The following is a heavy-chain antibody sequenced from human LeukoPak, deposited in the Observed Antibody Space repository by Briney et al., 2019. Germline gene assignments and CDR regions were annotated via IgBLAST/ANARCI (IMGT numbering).Heavy chain of an antibody. J-gene: IGHJ4*02. D-gene: IGHD6-13*01. CDR3: ARHVRSPYSSSWYVGAGSYFDY. V-gene: IGHV4-4*02. CDR2: IYRSGTT. CDR1: GGSISSTNW. Sequence: SGTLSLTCAVSGGSISSTNWWSWVRQPPGKGLEWIGEIYRSGTTNYKPSLKSRVTISLDKSRNHFSLKLSSVTAADTAVYYCARHVRSPYSSSWYVGAGSYFDYWGQGTLVTVSS.